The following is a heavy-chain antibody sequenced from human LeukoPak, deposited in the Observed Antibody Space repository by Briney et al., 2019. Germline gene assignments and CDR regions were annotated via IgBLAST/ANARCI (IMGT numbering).Heavy chain of an antibody. V-gene: IGHV4-59*08. D-gene: IGHD2-15*01. J-gene: IGHJ4*02. CDR1: GGSISSYY. Sequence: PSETLSLTCTVSGGSISSYYWSWIRQPPGKGLEWIGYIYYSGSTNYNPSLRSRVTISVDTSKNQFSLKLSSVTAADTAVYYCARRGCSGGSCYFDYWGQGTLVTVSS. CDR3: ARRGCSGGSCYFDY. CDR2: IYYSGST.